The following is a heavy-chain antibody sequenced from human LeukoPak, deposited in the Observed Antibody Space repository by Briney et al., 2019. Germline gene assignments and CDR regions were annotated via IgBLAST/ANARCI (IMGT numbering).Heavy chain of an antibody. J-gene: IGHJ4*02. Sequence: GGSLRLSCAASGFTFRSYSMNWVRQAPGKGLEWVSSISSSSSYIYYADSVKGRFTISRDNAKNSLYLQMNSLRAEDTAVYYCARGYSSSWDIDYWGQGTLVTVSS. CDR3: ARGYSSSWDIDY. D-gene: IGHD6-13*01. CDR2: ISSSSSYI. CDR1: GFTFRSYS. V-gene: IGHV3-21*01.